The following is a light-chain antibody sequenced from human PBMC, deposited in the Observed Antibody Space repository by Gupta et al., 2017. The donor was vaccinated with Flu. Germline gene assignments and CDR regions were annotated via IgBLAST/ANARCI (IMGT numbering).Light chain of an antibody. CDR3: QQSYSTLTLT. CDR1: QSISSY. CDR2: AAS. J-gene: IGKJ4*01. V-gene: IGKV1-39*01. Sequence: DIQMTKSPSSLSASVGDRVTITCRASQSISSYLNWYQQKPGKAPKLLIYAASSLQSGVPSRFSGSGSGTDFTLTISSRQPEDFATYYCQQSYSTLTLTFGGGTKVEIK.